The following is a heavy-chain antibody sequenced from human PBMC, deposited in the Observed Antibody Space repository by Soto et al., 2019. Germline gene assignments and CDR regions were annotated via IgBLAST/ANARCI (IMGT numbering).Heavy chain of an antibody. Sequence: QVHLVQSGAEVKKPGASVKVSCKASGYNFTSYDINWVRHATGQGLEWIGWMNHNRGNTGYAQKLQRRVTMTRNTARSTAYRELSRMRAEDTAVYYCARETYEQWCYQDSFDIWGQGTMVTVSS. CDR3: ARETYEQWCYQDSFDI. J-gene: IGHJ3*02. V-gene: IGHV1-8*01. CDR1: GYNFTSYD. D-gene: IGHD6-19*01. CDR2: MNHNRGNT.